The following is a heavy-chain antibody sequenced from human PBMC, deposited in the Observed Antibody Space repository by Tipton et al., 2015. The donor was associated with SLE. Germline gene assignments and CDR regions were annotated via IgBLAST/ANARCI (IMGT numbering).Heavy chain of an antibody. CDR2: INHSGGT. J-gene: IGHJ6*02. CDR3: AKDQWYSSSDGMDV. D-gene: IGHD6-6*01. V-gene: IGHV4-34*01. Sequence: TLSLTCAVYGGSFSGYYWSWIRQSPGKGLEWIGEINHSGGTNYNPSLKSRVTISVDTSKNQFSLKLSSVTAADTAVYYCAKDQWYSSSDGMDVWGQGTTVTVSS. CDR1: GGSFSGYY.